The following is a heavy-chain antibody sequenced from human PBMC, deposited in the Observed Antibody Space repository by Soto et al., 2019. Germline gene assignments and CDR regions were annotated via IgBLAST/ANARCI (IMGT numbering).Heavy chain of an antibody. D-gene: IGHD2-2*01. Sequence: PGGSLRLSCAASGFTFSSYWMHWVRQAPGKGLVWVSRINSDGSSTSYADSVKGRFTISRDNAKNTLYLQMNSLRAEDTAVYYCATSHRTKPNYYYYYGMDVWGQGTTVTVSS. CDR3: ATSHRTKPNYYYYYGMDV. CDR1: GFTFSSYW. J-gene: IGHJ6*02. V-gene: IGHV3-74*01. CDR2: INSDGSST.